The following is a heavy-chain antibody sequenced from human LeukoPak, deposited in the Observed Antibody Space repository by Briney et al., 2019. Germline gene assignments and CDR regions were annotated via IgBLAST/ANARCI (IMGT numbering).Heavy chain of an antibody. V-gene: IGHV3-7*01. CDR2: IKQDGSEK. CDR1: GFTFSSYW. CDR3: ARDHAQGYYGMDV. J-gene: IGHJ6*02. Sequence: PGGSLRLSCAASGFTFSSYWMSWVRQAPGKGLEWVANIKQDGSEKYYVDSVKGRFTISRDNAKNSLYLQMNSLRAEDTAVYYCARDHAQGYYGMDVWGQGTTVTVSS.